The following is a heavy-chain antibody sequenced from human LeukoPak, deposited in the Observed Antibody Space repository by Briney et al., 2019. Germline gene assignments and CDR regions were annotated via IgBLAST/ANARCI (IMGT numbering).Heavy chain of an antibody. Sequence: PSETLSLTCTVPGGSITSDNYYWGWMRQTPGKGLDWIGSIYDSASTNYNPSLKSRVTISLDTSKNQVTLRLTAVTAADTAVYYCARCRDGGRGEAADYWGQGTLVTVSS. CDR3: ARCRDGGRGEAADY. V-gene: IGHV4-39*06. CDR1: GGSITSDNYY. CDR2: IYDSAST. D-gene: IGHD4-23*01. J-gene: IGHJ4*02.